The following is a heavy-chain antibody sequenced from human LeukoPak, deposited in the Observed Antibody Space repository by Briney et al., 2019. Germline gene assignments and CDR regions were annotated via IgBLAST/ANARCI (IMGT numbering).Heavy chain of an antibody. J-gene: IGHJ5*02. Sequence: PSETLSLTCSVSGYSMSSGYYWGWIRQPPERGLEWIGSMYHTGSTYYNPSLKSRVNISVDTSKNQFSLKLSSVTAADTAVYYCARDRHDFWSGYPTNWFDPWGQGTLVTVSS. CDR2: MYHTGST. CDR3: ARDRHDFWSGYPTNWFDP. CDR1: GYSMSSGYY. V-gene: IGHV4-38-2*02. D-gene: IGHD3-3*01.